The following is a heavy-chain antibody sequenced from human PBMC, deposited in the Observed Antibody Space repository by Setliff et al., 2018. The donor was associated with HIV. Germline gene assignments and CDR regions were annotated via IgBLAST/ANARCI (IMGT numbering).Heavy chain of an antibody. CDR3: ARENIPGDWEWELRR. J-gene: IGHJ4*02. CDR2: MNSDESST. D-gene: IGHD1-26*01. V-gene: IGHV3-74*01. Sequence: PGGSLRLSCAASGFTFRSYWMHWVRQAPGKGRVWVSRMNSDESSTSYADSVTGRFTISRDNAKNTLYLQMNSLRVEDTAVYYCARENIPGDWEWELRRWGQGTMVTVSS. CDR1: GFTFRSYW.